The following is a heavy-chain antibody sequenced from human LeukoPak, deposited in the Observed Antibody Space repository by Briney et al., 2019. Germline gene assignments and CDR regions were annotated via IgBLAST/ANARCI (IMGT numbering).Heavy chain of an antibody. D-gene: IGHD2-21*01. CDR1: GFTFSNYW. J-gene: IGHJ6*04. V-gene: IGHV3-7*01. CDR2: MNEDGSEK. Sequence: SGGSLRLSCAASGFTFSNYWMSWVRQAPGKGLEWVANMNEDGSEKYYVDSVKGRFTISRDSAKNSLYLQMNSLRAEDTAVYYCARGVYSLDVWGKGITVTVSS. CDR3: ARGVYSLDV.